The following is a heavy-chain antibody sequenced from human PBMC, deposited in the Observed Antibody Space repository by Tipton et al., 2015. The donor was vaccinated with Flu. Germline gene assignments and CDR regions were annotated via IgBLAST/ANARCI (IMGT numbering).Heavy chain of an antibody. Sequence: TLSLTCIVSGGSVRSSTYYWGYIRQPPGKGLEWIGNMHYSGGTYYNPSLKSRLTMSVDTSKNQFSLKLSSVTAADTAVYYCARGSGSGTYVIFYFWGQGTLVTVSS. CDR2: MHYSGGT. V-gene: IGHV4-39*07. CDR3: ARGSGSGTYVIFYF. CDR1: GGSVRSSTYY. J-gene: IGHJ4*02. D-gene: IGHD3-10*01.